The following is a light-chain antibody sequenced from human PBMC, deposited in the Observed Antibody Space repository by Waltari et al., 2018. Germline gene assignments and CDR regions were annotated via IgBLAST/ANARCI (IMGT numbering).Light chain of an antibody. CDR1: QSVGRA. J-gene: IGKJ1*01. CDR2: GES. V-gene: IGKV3-20*01. Sequence: CRASQSVGRALAWYQQKPGQPRRLLIFGESNRATGIPDRVSGSGSGTDFSLTISRLEPEDFAVYYCQHYVRLPATFGQGTKVEIK. CDR3: QHYVRLPAT.